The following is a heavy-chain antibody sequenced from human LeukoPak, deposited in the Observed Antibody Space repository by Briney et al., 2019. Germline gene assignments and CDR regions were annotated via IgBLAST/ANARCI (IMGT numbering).Heavy chain of an antibody. CDR2: IYYSGLT. D-gene: IGHD4-17*01. CDR1: SDSISSSSYY. Sequence: SETLSLTCTESSDSISSSSYYWGWIRQPPGKGLEWIGNIYYSGLTYYNPSLKSRVSLSVDTSKNQFSLKLSSVTAADTAVYYCARLGQNYGDSEYYFDYWGQGTLVTVSS. CDR3: ARLGQNYGDSEYYFDY. J-gene: IGHJ4*02. V-gene: IGHV4-39*07.